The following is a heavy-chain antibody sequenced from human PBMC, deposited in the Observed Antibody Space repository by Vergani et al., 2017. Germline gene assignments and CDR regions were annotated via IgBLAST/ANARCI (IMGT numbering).Heavy chain of an antibody. D-gene: IGHD2-2*01. CDR1: GFTFSSYA. V-gene: IGHV3-30-3*01. Sequence: VQLVESGGGLVQPGGSLRLSCAASGFTFSSYAIHWVRQAPGKGLEWVALISHDGSNKFYADSVKGRFTISRDNSKNTLYLQMNSLRTEDTAVYYCARPRRIVVVPAANDYWGRGTLVTVSS. CDR3: ARPRRIVVVPAANDY. CDR2: ISHDGSNK. J-gene: IGHJ4*02.